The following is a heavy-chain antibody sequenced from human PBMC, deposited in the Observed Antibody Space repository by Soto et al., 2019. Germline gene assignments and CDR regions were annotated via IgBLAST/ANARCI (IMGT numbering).Heavy chain of an antibody. CDR3: ARGGPYSSSEVDY. J-gene: IGHJ4*02. CDR2: VNGDGSST. CDR1: GFTFSSYW. Sequence: EVQLVESGGGLVQPGGSLRLSCAASGFTFSSYWMHWVRQAPGKGLVWVSRVNGDGSSTSYADSVKGRFTISRDNAKNKLYLQMNSLSVEDTAVYYCARGGPYSSSEVDYWGQGSLVNVSS. V-gene: IGHV3-74*01. D-gene: IGHD6-6*01.